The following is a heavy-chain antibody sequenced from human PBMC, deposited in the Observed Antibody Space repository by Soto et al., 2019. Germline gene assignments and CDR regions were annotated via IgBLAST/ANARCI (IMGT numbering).Heavy chain of an antibody. CDR3: ARVTDRYYYDSSGYFWVPNYFDY. V-gene: IGHV1-18*01. Sequence: ASVKVSCKASGYTFTSYGISWVRQAPGQGLEWMGWISAYNGNTNYAQKLQGRVTMTTDTSTSTAYMELRSLRSDDTAVYYCARVTDRYYYDSSGYFWVPNYFDYWGQGTQVTVSS. CDR2: ISAYNGNT. CDR1: GYTFTSYG. D-gene: IGHD3-22*01. J-gene: IGHJ4*02.